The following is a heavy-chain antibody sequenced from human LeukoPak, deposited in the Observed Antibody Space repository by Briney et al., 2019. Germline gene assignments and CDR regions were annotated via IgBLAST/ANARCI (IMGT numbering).Heavy chain of an antibody. CDR2: IYHSGST. CDR3: ARYIVSYPHDAFDI. J-gene: IGHJ3*02. CDR1: GYSISSGYY. Sequence: ASETLSLTCNVSGYSISSGYYWAWIRQSPGKGLEGIGSIYHSGSTYYNPSLKSRVTMSVDTSKKQFSLKLSSVTAADTAVYYCARYIVSYPHDAFDIWGQGTMVTVSS. D-gene: IGHD1-26*01. V-gene: IGHV4-38-2*02.